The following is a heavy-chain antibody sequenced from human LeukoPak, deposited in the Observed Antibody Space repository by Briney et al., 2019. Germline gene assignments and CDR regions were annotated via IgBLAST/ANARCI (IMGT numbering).Heavy chain of an antibody. Sequence: GGSLRLSCAASGFTFSSNSMSWVRQAPGKGLEWVSSISSSSSYIYYADSVKGRFTISRDNAKNSLYLQMNSLRAEDTAVYYCAKGTSFDIWGQGTMVTVSS. D-gene: IGHD1-1*01. V-gene: IGHV3-21*01. CDR1: GFTFSSNS. CDR3: AKGTSFDI. CDR2: ISSSSSYI. J-gene: IGHJ3*02.